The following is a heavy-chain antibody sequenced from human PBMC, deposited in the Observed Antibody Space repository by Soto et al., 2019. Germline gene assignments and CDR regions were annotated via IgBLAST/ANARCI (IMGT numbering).Heavy chain of an antibody. Sequence: PGGSLRLSCAASGFTFSSYAMSWVRQAPGKGLEWVSAISGSGGSTYYADSVKGRFTISRDNSKSTVYLQMNSLTPEDTALYYCARKWGTYSSASLDYWGLGTLVTVSS. CDR3: ARKWGTYSSASLDY. D-gene: IGHD6-19*01. V-gene: IGHV3-23*01. CDR2: ISGSGGST. CDR1: GFTFSSYA. J-gene: IGHJ4*02.